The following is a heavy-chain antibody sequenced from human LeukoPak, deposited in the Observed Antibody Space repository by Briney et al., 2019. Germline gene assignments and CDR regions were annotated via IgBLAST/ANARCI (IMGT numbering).Heavy chain of an antibody. D-gene: IGHD5-18*01. CDR3: ARGAAGYSYG. CDR2: INHSGST. J-gene: IGHJ4*02. V-gene: IGHV4-34*01. Sequence: SETLSLTCAVYGGSFSGYYWSWIRQPPGKGLEWIGEINHSGSTNYNPSLKSRVTISVDTSKNQFSLKLGSVTAADTAVYYCARGAAGYSYGWGQGTLVTVSS. CDR1: GGSFSGYY.